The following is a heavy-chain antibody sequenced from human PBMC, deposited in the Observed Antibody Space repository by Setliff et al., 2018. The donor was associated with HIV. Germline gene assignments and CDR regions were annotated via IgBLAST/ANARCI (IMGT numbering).Heavy chain of an antibody. J-gene: IGHJ4*02. CDR2: MNPNSGNT. V-gene: IGHV1-8*02. CDR3: ARVIYCTTLSCPYYFDY. CDR1: GYTFTSND. D-gene: IGHD2-8*01. Sequence: ASVKVSCKASGYTFTSNDINWVRQATGQGLEWMGWMNPNSGNTGYAQKFQGRVTMTRNTYISTVYMELKSLRSEDTAVYYCARVIYCTTLSCPYYFDYWGQGTLVTVSS.